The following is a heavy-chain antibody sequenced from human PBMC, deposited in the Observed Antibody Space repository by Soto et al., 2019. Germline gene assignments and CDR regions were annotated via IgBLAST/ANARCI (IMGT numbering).Heavy chain of an antibody. CDR1: GFIVSSNY. D-gene: IGHD6-19*01. Sequence: GGSLRLSCAASGFIVSSNYMSWVRQAPGKGLEWVSVIYSGGNTYYADSVKGRFTISRDNSKNTLYLQMNSLRAEDTAVYYCARDLGGWSDYYYDMDVWGQGATVTVSS. J-gene: IGHJ6*02. CDR2: IYSGGNT. CDR3: ARDLGGWSDYYYDMDV. V-gene: IGHV3-53*01.